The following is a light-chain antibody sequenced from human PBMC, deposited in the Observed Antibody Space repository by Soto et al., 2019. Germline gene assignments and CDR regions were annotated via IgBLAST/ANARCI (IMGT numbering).Light chain of an antibody. CDR2: AAS. V-gene: IGKV1-12*01. CDR3: QQTNSFPRT. CDR1: QDISTW. Sequence: DIQMTQSPSSVSASVGDRVTITCRASQDISTWLAWYQQKPGKDPKLLIFAASSLQSGVPSRFSGSGSGTDFTLPITSLQAEDFATYFCQQTNSFPRTFGQGTKVEI. J-gene: IGKJ1*01.